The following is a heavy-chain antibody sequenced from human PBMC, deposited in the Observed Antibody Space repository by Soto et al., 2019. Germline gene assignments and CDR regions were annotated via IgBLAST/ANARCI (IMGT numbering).Heavy chain of an antibody. Sequence: QVQLVQSGAEVKKPGSSVKVSCKASGGTFSSYAISWVRQAPGQGLEWMGGIIPIFGTANYAQKFQGRVTISADKSTSTAYMELSSLRSEDTAVYYCARQVGATTSLFHNWFDPWGQGTLVTVSS. D-gene: IGHD1-26*01. CDR3: ARQVGATTSLFHNWFDP. V-gene: IGHV1-69*06. CDR1: GGTFSSYA. CDR2: IIPIFGTA. J-gene: IGHJ5*02.